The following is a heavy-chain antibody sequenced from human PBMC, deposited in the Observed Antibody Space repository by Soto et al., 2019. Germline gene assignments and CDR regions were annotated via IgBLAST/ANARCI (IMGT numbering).Heavy chain of an antibody. CDR2: IYYSGST. V-gene: IGHV4-39*01. CDR3: ASYSTGWYTRYFDY. CDR1: GGSISTSSYY. J-gene: IGHJ4*02. Sequence: QLQLQESGPGLVKPSETLSLTCTVSGGSISTSSYYWGWIRQPPGKGLEWIGSIYYSGSTYYSPSLKSRVTISVDTSKNQFSLKLSSVTAADAAVYYCASYSTGWYTRYFDYWGQGTLVTVSS. D-gene: IGHD6-19*01.